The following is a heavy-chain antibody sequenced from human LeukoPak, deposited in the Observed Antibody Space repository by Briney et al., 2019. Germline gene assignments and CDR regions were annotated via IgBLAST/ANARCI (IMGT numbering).Heavy chain of an antibody. J-gene: IGHJ6*02. CDR2: ISYDGSNK. V-gene: IGHV3-30*18. CDR3: AKEAYSGYDSNYYYGMDV. CDR1: GFTFSSYG. Sequence: PGGSLRLSCAASGFTFSSYGMHWVRQAPGKGLEWVADISYDGSNKYYADCVKGRFTISRDNSKNTLYLQMNSLRVEDTAVYYCAKEAYSGYDSNYYYGMDVWGQGTTVTVSS. D-gene: IGHD5-12*01.